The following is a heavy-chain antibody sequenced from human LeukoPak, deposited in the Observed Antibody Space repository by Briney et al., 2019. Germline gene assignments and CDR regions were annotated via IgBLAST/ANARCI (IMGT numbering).Heavy chain of an antibody. Sequence: GGSLRLSCAASGFTFSSYWMHWVRQAPGKGLVWVSRINSDGSSTSYADSVKGRFTISRDNAKNTLYLQMNSLRAEDTAVYYCARGQPWPPGLDYWGQGTLVTVSS. D-gene: IGHD5-18*01. CDR2: INSDGSST. CDR3: ARGQPWPPGLDY. CDR1: GFTFSSYW. V-gene: IGHV3-74*01. J-gene: IGHJ4*02.